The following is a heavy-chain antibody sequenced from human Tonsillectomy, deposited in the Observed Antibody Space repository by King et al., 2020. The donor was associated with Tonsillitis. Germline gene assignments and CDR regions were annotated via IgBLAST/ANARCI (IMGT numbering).Heavy chain of an antibody. CDR2: INPSGGAT. D-gene: IGHD3-22*01. CDR3: ASIGSGYDQGDACYI. CDR1: GYPFTSYY. V-gene: IGHV1-46*03. Sequence: QLVQSGAEVKNPGASMKVSCKASGYPFTSYYMHWVRQAPGQGLEWMGTINPSGGATTYAQKFQGRVTMTRDTSTSTVYMGLSSLRSDDTAVYDCASIGSGYDQGDACYIWGQGTTVTGSS. J-gene: IGHJ3*02.